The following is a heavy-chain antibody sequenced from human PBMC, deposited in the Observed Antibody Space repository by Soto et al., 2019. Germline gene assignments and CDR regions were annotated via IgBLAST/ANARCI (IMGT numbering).Heavy chain of an antibody. Sequence: SESLALTLTVSVASMWNCYWSWIRQPAGKGLEGILRIFCSGETYYNPSLKSLVFLSIDLSRSQFSLELTSVTAADTAVYFCVREGDYSDNNSYPLFYXWREVTLVTVSX. CDR1: VASMWNCY. V-gene: IGHV4-4*07. CDR2: IFCSGET. CDR3: VREGDYSDNNSYPLFYX. D-gene: IGHD3-22*01. J-gene: IGHJ4*02.